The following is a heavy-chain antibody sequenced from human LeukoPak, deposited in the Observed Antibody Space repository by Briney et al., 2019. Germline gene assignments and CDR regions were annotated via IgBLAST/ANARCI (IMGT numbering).Heavy chain of an antibody. D-gene: IGHD3/OR15-3a*01. CDR3: ARQTGSGLFTLP. CDR2: IYYTGNT. CDR1: GVSISSSNSY. Sequence: SSETLSLTCTVSGVSISSSNSYWGWIRQPPGKGLEWIGSIYYTGNTYYNASLKSRVTISIDTSKNQISLRLTSVTATDTAMYYCARQTGSGLFTLPGGQGTLVTVSS. J-gene: IGHJ4*02. V-gene: IGHV4-39*01.